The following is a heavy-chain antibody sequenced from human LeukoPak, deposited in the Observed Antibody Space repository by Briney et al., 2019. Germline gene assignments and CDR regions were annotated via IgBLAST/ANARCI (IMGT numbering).Heavy chain of an antibody. Sequence: GGSLRLSCAASGFTFSSYAMSWVRQAPGKGLEWVSTLSGSGGSTDYADSVKGRFTISRDSSKSTLYLQMNSLRAEDTAVYYCAKVLPGITVVALFDDWGQGTLVTVSS. CDR2: LSGSGGST. J-gene: IGHJ4*02. CDR3: AKVLPGITVVALFDD. V-gene: IGHV3-23*01. D-gene: IGHD6-19*01. CDR1: GFTFSSYA.